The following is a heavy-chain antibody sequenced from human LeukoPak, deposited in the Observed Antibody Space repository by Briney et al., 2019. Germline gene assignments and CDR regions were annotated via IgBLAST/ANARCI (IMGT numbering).Heavy chain of an antibody. D-gene: IGHD3-10*01. J-gene: IGHJ4*02. V-gene: IGHV4-39*07. CDR3: ARDSLWFGELPLDY. Sequence: PSETLSLTCTVSGGSISSSSYYWGWIRQPPGKGLEWIGSIYYSGSTNYNPSLKSRVTISVDTSKNQFSLKLSSVTAADTAVYYCARDSLWFGELPLDYWGQGTLVTVSS. CDR2: IYYSGST. CDR1: GGSISSSSYY.